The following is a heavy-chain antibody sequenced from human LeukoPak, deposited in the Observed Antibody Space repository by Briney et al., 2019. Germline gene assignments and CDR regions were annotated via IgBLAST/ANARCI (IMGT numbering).Heavy chain of an antibody. J-gene: IGHJ4*02. CDR3: AKVGHIAVAGSTYYFDY. D-gene: IGHD6-19*01. CDR1: GFTVSSNY. CDR2: ISGSGGST. V-gene: IGHV3-23*01. Sequence: PGGSLRLSCAASGFTVSSNYMSWVRQAPGKGLEWVSAISGSGGSTYYADSVKGRFTISRDNSKNTLYLQMNSLRAEDTAVYYCAKVGHIAVAGSTYYFDYWGQGTLVTVSS.